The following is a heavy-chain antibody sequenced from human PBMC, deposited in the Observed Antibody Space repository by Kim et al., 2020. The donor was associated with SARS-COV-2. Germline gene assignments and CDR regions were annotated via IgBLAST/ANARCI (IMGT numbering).Heavy chain of an antibody. Sequence: GESLKISCKASGYTFNTYWIGWVRQKPGKGLEWMEIIHPGDFDTRYSPSFQGQVTLSVDNSITTAYLQWSSLQASDTAMYYCARPLCSGGSCHYGFHIWGQGTMVTVSS. J-gene: IGHJ3*02. D-gene: IGHD2-15*01. CDR1: GYTFNTYW. CDR3: ARPLCSGGSCHYGFHI. CDR2: IHPGDFDT. V-gene: IGHV5-51*01.